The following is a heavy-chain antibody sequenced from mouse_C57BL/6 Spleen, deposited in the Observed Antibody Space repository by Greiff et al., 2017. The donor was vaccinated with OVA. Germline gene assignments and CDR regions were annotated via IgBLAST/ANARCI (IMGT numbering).Heavy chain of an antibody. CDR3: AKNAMITTDWYFDV. V-gene: IGHV2-5*01. Sequence: VKLMESGPGLVQPSQSLSITCTVSGFSLTSYGVHWVRQSPGKGLEWLGVIWRGGSTDYNAAFMSSLSITKDNSKSQVFFKMNSLQADDTAIYYCAKNAMITTDWYFDVWGTGTTVTVSS. J-gene: IGHJ1*03. D-gene: IGHD2-4*01. CDR2: IWRGGST. CDR1: GFSLTSYG.